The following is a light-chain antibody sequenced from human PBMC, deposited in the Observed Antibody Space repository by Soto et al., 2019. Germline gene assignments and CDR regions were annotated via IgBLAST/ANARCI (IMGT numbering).Light chain of an antibody. J-gene: IGLJ1*01. CDR2: DVS. Sequence: QSALTQPRSVSGSPGQSVTISCTGTSSDVGGYNYVSWYQQHPGKAPKLMIYDVSKRPSGVPDRFSGSKSGNTASLTISGLQAEDEADYYCCPYAGSYTPDVFGTGTKLTVL. CDR1: SSDVGGYNY. V-gene: IGLV2-11*01. CDR3: CPYAGSYTPDV.